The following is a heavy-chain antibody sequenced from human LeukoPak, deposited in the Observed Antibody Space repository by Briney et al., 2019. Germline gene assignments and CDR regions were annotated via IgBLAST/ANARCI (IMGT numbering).Heavy chain of an antibody. CDR1: GYSISSGYY. CDR3: ARGGSGWYHYYYMDV. V-gene: IGHV4-38-2*02. Sequence: SETLSLTCNVSGYSISSGYYWGWIRPPPGKGLEWIGSIYHSGSTYYNPSLKSRVTISVDTSKNQFSLKLSSVTAADTAVYYCARGGSGWYHYYYMDVWGKGTTVTVSS. CDR2: IYHSGST. J-gene: IGHJ6*03. D-gene: IGHD6-19*01.